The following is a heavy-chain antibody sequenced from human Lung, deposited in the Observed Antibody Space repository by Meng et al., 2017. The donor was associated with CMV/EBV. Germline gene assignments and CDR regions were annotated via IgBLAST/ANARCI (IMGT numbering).Heavy chain of an antibody. CDR2: IKQNGSEK. Sequence: GGSLRLSCAASRFTFSNFWMSWVRQAPGKGLEWVANIKQNGSEKYYVDSVKGRFTISRDNAKNSLYLQMNSLRAEDTAVYYCARGPKAHSGGYSPQVVGYYYGMDDWGQGTXVTVSS. V-gene: IGHV3-7*01. J-gene: IGHJ6*02. CDR1: RFTFSNFW. D-gene: IGHD1-26*01. CDR3: ARGPKAHSGGYSPQVVGYYYGMDD.